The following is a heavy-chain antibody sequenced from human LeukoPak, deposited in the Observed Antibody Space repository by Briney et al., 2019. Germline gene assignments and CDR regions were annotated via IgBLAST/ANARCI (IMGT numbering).Heavy chain of an antibody. CDR1: GYTFTSYG. J-gene: IGHJ4*02. CDR3: ARGSGFCGCDCFVDY. V-gene: IGHV1-18*01. CDR2: ISAYNGNT. Sequence: GASVKVSCKASGYTFTSYGISWVRQAPGQGLEWMGWISAYNGNTNYAQKLQGRVTMTTDTSTSTAYMELRSLRSDDTAVYYCARGSGFCGCDCFVDYWGQGTLVTVSS. D-gene: IGHD2-21*02.